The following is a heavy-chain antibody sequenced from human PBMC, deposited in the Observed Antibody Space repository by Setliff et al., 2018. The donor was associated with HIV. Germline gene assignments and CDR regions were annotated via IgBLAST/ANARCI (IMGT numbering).Heavy chain of an antibody. D-gene: IGHD3-16*02. CDR1: GFTFSAFA. CDR2: ISGGGGSK. CDR3: ASFLRSGELSLFPYGFNL. J-gene: IGHJ4*03. V-gene: IGHV3-23*01. Sequence: GGSLRLSCVASGFTFSAFAMTWVRQAPGTGLEWIATISGGGGSKYYADSVKGRFIISRDNFKDTLYLQTDSLRAEDTAVYYCASFLRSGELSLFPYGFNLWGQGTLVTVSS.